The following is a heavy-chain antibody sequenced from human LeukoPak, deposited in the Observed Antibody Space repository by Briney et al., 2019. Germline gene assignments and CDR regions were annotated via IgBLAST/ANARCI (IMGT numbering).Heavy chain of an antibody. D-gene: IGHD6-13*01. V-gene: IGHV4-39*01. CDR1: GSSISSSSYY. Sequence: SETLSLTCTVSGSSISSSSYYWGWIRQPPGKGLEWIGSIYYSGSTYYNPSLESRVTISVDTSKNQFSLKLSSVTAADTAVYYCARTAAAGTGDWFDPWGQGTLVTVSS. CDR2: IYYSGST. J-gene: IGHJ5*02. CDR3: ARTAAAGTGDWFDP.